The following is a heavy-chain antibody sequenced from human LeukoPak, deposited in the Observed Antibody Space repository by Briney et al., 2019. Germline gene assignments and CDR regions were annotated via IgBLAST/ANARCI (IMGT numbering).Heavy chain of an antibody. CDR3: AKDPDCSGGRCSERGLDY. J-gene: IGHJ4*02. D-gene: IGHD2-15*01. CDR2: ISSSGRST. Sequence: GGSLRLSCAASGFTLSDYEMNWIRQAPGKGLEWVAYISSSGRSTYYADSVKGRFTISRDNTKNSLCLQMDSLRAEDTAVYYCAKDPDCSGGRCSERGLDYWGQGTLVTVSS. CDR1: GFTLSDYE. V-gene: IGHV3-48*03.